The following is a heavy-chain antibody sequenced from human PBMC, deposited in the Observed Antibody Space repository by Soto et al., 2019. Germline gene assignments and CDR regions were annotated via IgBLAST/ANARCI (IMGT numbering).Heavy chain of an antibody. CDR2: ISAYSGST. J-gene: IGHJ4*02. D-gene: IGHD6-13*01. CDR3: ARDFTKSSSWPYYFDY. Sequence: GASVKVSCKASGYTFTTYGISWVRQAPGQGLEWMGWISAYSGSTKFAQKLQGRVTMTTDTSTTTAYMELRSPTSDDTAVYYCARDFTKSSSWPYYFDYWGQGTLVTVSS. V-gene: IGHV1-18*01. CDR1: GYTFTTYG.